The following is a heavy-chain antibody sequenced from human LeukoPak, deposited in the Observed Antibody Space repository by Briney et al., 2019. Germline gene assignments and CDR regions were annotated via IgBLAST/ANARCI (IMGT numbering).Heavy chain of an antibody. Sequence: PSETLSLTCTVSGGSISSYYWSWIRQPAGKGLEWIGRIYTSGSTNYNPSLKSRVTISVDTSKNQFSLKLSSVTAADTAVYYCASSGYEGGLDYWGQGTLVTVSS. CDR2: IYTSGST. V-gene: IGHV4-4*07. J-gene: IGHJ4*02. CDR3: ASSGYEGGLDY. CDR1: GGSISSYY. D-gene: IGHD5-12*01.